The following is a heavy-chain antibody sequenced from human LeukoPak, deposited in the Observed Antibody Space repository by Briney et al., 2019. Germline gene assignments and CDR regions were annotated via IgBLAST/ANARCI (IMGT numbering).Heavy chain of an antibody. J-gene: IGHJ4*02. Sequence: GRSLRLSCAASGFTFSSYGMHWVRQAPGKGLEWVAVISYDGSNKYYADSVKGRFTISRDNSKNTLYLQMNSLRAEDTAVYYCAKDRRPYSSSWYVFDYWGPGSLASVSS. CDR2: ISYDGSNK. CDR1: GFTFSSYG. CDR3: AKDRRPYSSSWYVFDY. D-gene: IGHD6-13*01. V-gene: IGHV3-30*18.